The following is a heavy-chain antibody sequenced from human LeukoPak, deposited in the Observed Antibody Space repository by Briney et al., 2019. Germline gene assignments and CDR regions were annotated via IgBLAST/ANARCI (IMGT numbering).Heavy chain of an antibody. Sequence: GGSLRLSCAASGFTFSSHWMSWVRQAPGKGLEWVANIKQDGSEKYYVDSVKGRFTISRDNAKNSLYLQMNSLRAEDTAVYYCARAEVYDYVWGSYRYTNFDYWGQGTLVTVSS. CDR1: GFTFSSHW. CDR2: IKQDGSEK. J-gene: IGHJ4*02. CDR3: ARAEVYDYVWGSYRYTNFDY. V-gene: IGHV3-7*01. D-gene: IGHD3-16*02.